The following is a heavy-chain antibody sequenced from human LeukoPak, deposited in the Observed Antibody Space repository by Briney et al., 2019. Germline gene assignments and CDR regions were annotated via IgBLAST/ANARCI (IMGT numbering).Heavy chain of an antibody. CDR2: ISSSSSYI. CDR3: AKAGYNLHYFDY. J-gene: IGHJ4*02. V-gene: IGHV3-21*01. Sequence: GGSLRLSCAASGFTFSSYSMNWVRQAPGKGLEWVSSISSSSSYIYYADSVKGRLTISRDNAKNSLYLQMNSLRAEDTAVYYCAKAGYNLHYFDYWGQGTLVTVSS. CDR1: GFTFSSYS. D-gene: IGHD1-20*01.